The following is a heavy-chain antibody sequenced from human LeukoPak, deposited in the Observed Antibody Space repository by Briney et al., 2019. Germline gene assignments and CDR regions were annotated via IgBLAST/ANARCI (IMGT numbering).Heavy chain of an antibody. CDR2: IIPIFGTA. V-gene: IGHV1-69*05. Sequence: GASVKVSCKASGGTFSSYAISWVRQAPGQGLEWMGGIIPIFGTANYAQKFQGRVTITTDESTSTAYMELSSLRSEDTAVYYCARAGYCSSTSCPQHAFDIWGQGAMVTVSS. D-gene: IGHD2-2*01. CDR3: ARAGYCSSTSCPQHAFDI. J-gene: IGHJ3*02. CDR1: GGTFSSYA.